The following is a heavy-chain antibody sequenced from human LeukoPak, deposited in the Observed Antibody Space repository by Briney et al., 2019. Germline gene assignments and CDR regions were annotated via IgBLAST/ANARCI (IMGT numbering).Heavy chain of an antibody. V-gene: IGHV4-39*01. Sequence: MPSETLSLTCTVSGGSISSSSYYWGWIRQPPGKGLEWIGSIYYSGSTYYNPSLKSRVTISVDTSKNQFSLKLSSVTAADTAVYYCASGYYDSRNWPPYFDLWGRGTLVTVSS. J-gene: IGHJ2*01. CDR3: ASGYYDSRNWPPYFDL. D-gene: IGHD3-22*01. CDR2: IYYSGST. CDR1: GGSISSSSYY.